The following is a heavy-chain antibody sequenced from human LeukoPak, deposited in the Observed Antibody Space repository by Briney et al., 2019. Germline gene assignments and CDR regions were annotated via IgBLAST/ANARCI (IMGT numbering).Heavy chain of an antibody. J-gene: IGHJ5*02. Sequence: GGTLRLSCAASGFTFRSHGMNWVRQAPGKGLEWVSYISSSGSTIYYADSVKGRFTISRDNAKNSLYLQMNSLRAEDTAVYYCAREDSYGRSGWFDPWGQGTLVTVSS. CDR1: GFTFRSHG. CDR3: AREDSYGRSGWFDP. D-gene: IGHD5-18*01. V-gene: IGHV3-48*03. CDR2: ISSSGSTI.